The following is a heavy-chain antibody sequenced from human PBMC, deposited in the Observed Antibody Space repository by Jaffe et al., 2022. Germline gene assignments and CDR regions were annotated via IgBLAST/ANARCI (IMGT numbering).Heavy chain of an antibody. J-gene: IGHJ4*02. CDR2: IKQDGSEK. V-gene: IGHV3-7*01. D-gene: IGHD5-12*01. Sequence: EVQLVESGGGLVQPGGSLRLSCAASGFTFSSYWMSWVRQAPGKGLEWVANIKQDGSEKYYVDSVKGRFTISRDNAKNSLYLQMNSLRAEDTAVYYCARGGFEYSGYEKNFDYWGQGTLVTVSS. CDR1: GFTFSSYW. CDR3: ARGGFEYSGYEKNFDY.